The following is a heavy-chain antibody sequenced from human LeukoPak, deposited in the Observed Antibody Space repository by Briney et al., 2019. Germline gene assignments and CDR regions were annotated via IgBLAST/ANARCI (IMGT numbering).Heavy chain of an antibody. CDR3: ARDWSGDAFDI. CDR2: ISSSSSYI. V-gene: IGHV3-21*01. Sequence: GGSLRLSCAASGFTVSSNYMSWVRQAPGKGLEWVSSISSSSSYIYYADSVKGRFTISRDNAKNSLYLQMNSLRAEDTAVYYCARDWSGDAFDIWGQGTMVTVSS. CDR1: GFTVSSNY. J-gene: IGHJ3*02.